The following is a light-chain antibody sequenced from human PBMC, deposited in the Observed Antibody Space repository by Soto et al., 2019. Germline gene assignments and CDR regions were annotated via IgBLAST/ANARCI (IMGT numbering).Light chain of an antibody. Sequence: QSALTQPASVSGSPGQSITISCTGTSSDVGGYNYDPWYQQHPGKAPKLMIYDVNTRPSGVSNRFSGSKSGNTASLTISGLHAEDEADYYCSSYTSGISFGGGTKLTVL. CDR3: SSYTSGIS. J-gene: IGLJ2*01. V-gene: IGLV2-14*01. CDR2: DVN. CDR1: SSDVGGYNY.